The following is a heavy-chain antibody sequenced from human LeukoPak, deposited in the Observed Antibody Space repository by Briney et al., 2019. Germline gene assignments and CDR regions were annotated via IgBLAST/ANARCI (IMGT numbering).Heavy chain of an antibody. CDR3: ARAASTHYYYGSGKDWFDP. J-gene: IGHJ5*02. CDR1: GYTFTSYG. CDR2: ISAYNGNT. V-gene: IGHV1-18*01. D-gene: IGHD3-10*01. Sequence: ASVKVSCKASGYTFTSYGISWVRQAPGQGLEWMGWISAYNGNTNYAQKFQGRVTMTRNTSISTAYMELSSLRSEDTAVYYCARAASTHYYYGSGKDWFDPWGQGTLVTVSS.